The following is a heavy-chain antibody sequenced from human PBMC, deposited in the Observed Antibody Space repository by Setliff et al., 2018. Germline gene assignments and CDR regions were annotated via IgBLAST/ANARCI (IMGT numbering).Heavy chain of an antibody. V-gene: IGHV4-31*11. CDR2: IYCSGST. J-gene: IGHJ5*02. CDR1: GGSIDSGDYY. Sequence: SETLSLTCAVSGGSIDSGDYYWNWIRQPPGKGLEWIGYIYCSGSTYYNPSLKSRVTLSRDTSKNQFSLKLNSVTAEDTAVYYCGRDVFDFRTGQGGPWGQGTRVTVSS. D-gene: IGHD3-3*01. CDR3: GRDVFDFRTGQGGP.